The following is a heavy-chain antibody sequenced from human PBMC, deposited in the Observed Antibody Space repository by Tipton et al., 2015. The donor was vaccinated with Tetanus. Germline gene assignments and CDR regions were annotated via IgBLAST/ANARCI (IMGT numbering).Heavy chain of an antibody. J-gene: IGHJ3*01. Sequence: SLRLSCRGSGFTFKHHGMYWVRQAPGKGLERVALIWYDGSNEDYAHSVRGRFIISRDNSKNTLSLQMNSLRAEDTAVYYCARRTNSGHVYNPLDLWGQGTMVTVSS. CDR2: IWYDGSNE. V-gene: IGHV3-33*07. D-gene: IGHD5-24*01. CDR3: ARRTNSGHVYNPLDL. CDR1: GFTFKHHG.